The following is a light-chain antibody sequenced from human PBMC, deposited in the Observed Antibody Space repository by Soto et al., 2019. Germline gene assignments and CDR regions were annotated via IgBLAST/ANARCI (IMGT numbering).Light chain of an antibody. CDR2: AAS. CDR3: QQSHSAPFT. Sequence: DIQMTQSPSSLSASVGDRVTITCRASQSISSYLNWYQQKPGKAPKLLIYAASNLQSGVPSRFSGSGSGTDFTLTISSLLPEDFASYYCQQSHSAPFTFGPGTKVDIK. V-gene: IGKV1-39*01. J-gene: IGKJ3*01. CDR1: QSISSY.